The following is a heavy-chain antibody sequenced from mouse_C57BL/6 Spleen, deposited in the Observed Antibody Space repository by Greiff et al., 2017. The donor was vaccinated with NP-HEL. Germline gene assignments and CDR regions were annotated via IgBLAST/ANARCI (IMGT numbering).Heavy chain of an antibody. D-gene: IGHD2-4*01. CDR3: ARWDYDGYFDV. V-gene: IGHV1-81*01. Sequence: VKLVESGAELARPGASVKLSCKASGYTFTSYGISWVKQRTGQGLEWIGEIYPRSGNTYYNEKFKGKATLTADKSSSTAYMELRSLTSEDSAVYFCARWDYDGYFDVWGTGTTVTVSS. J-gene: IGHJ1*03. CDR1: GYTFTSYG. CDR2: IYPRSGNT.